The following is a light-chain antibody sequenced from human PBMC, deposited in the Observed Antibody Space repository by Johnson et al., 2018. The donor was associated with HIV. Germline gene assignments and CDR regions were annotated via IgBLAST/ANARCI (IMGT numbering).Light chain of an antibody. CDR1: SSNIANIY. Sequence: QSVLTQPPSVSAAPGQKVTISCSGSSSNIANIYVSWYQHLPGRAPKLLIYEINKRPSGIPDRFSGSKSGTSATLGITGLQTWDEADYYCGTWDSSLSAGVFGTGTKVTVL. V-gene: IGLV1-51*02. J-gene: IGLJ1*01. CDR3: GTWDSSLSAGV. CDR2: EIN.